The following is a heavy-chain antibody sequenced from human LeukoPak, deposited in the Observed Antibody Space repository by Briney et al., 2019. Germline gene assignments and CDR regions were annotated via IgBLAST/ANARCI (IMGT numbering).Heavy chain of an antibody. CDR1: GGSFSGYY. Sequence: SETLSLTCAVYGGSFSGYYWSWIRQPPGKGLEWIGEINHSGSTNYNPSLKSRVTISVDTSKNQFSLKLSSVTAADTAVYYCARGPRRAYHAVWGPGTLVSVSS. D-gene: IGHD1-14*01. CDR3: ARGPRRAYHAV. V-gene: IGHV4-34*01. J-gene: IGHJ4*02. CDR2: INHSGST.